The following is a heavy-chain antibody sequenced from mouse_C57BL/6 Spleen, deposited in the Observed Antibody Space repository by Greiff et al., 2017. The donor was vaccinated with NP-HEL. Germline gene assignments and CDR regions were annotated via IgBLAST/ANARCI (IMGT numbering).Heavy chain of an antibody. V-gene: IGHV1-64*01. D-gene: IGHD2-3*01. CDR3: ARSYDGYLHYYAMDY. CDR2: IHPNSGST. Sequence: QVQLQQPGAELVKPGASVKLSCKASGYTFTSYWMHWVKQRPGQGLEWIGMIHPNSGSTNYNEKFKSKATLTVDKSSSTAYMQLSSLTSEDSAVYYCARSYDGYLHYYAMDYWGQGTSVTVSS. CDR1: GYTFTSYW. J-gene: IGHJ4*01.